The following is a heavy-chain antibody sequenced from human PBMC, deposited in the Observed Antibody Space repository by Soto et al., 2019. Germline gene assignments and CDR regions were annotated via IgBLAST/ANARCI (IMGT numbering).Heavy chain of an antibody. D-gene: IGHD2-15*01. J-gene: IGHJ4*02. Sequence: HPGGSLRLSCAASGFTFSSYAMSWVRQAPGKGLEWVSAISGSGGSTYYADSVKGRFTISRDNSKNTLYLQMNSLRAEDTAVYYCAKVQDIVVVVAATNFDYWGQGTLVTVSS. CDR2: ISGSGGST. CDR1: GFTFSSYA. CDR3: AKVQDIVVVVAATNFDY. V-gene: IGHV3-23*01.